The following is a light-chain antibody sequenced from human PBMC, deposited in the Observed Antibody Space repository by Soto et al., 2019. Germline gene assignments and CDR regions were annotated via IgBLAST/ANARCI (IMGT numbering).Light chain of an antibody. J-gene: IGLJ3*02. CDR3: SSYTTSSTWV. V-gene: IGLV2-14*01. Sequence: QSALTQPASVSGSPGQSITISCTGTSSDVGGYNYVSWYQQHPGKAPKLMIYEVSNRPSGVSNRFSGSRSHNAASLTISGLQADDEADYYCSSYTTSSTWVFGGGTKLTVL. CDR2: EVS. CDR1: SSDVGGYNY.